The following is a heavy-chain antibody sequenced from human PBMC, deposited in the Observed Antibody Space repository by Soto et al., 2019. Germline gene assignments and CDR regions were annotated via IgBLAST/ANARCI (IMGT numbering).Heavy chain of an antibody. Sequence: GGSLRLSCAASGFTYSSCTMGLVRQATGKGLEWVSDIIDSGGSTYYADSVKGLFTISRDNSKSTLYLQMNSLRAEDTALYYCAKGRSYYYYYGVDVWGQGTTVTVS. J-gene: IGHJ6*02. V-gene: IGHV3-23*01. CDR2: IIDSGGST. CDR1: GFTYSSCT. CDR3: AKGRSYYYYYGVDV.